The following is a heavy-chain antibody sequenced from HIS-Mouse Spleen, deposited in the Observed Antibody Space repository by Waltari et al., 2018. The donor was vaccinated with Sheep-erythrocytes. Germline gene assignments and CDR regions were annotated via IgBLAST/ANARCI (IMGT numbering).Heavy chain of an antibody. Sequence: QVQLQESGPGLVKPSETLSLTCTVSGGSISSYYWSWIRQPPGKGLEWIGYIYYSGRTNYNPSLKSRVTISVDTSKNQFSLKLSSVTAADTAVYYCARAYYDFWSGYRRSDAFDIWGQGTMVTVSS. CDR2: IYYSGRT. V-gene: IGHV4-59*08. J-gene: IGHJ3*02. D-gene: IGHD3-3*01. CDR1: GGSISSYY. CDR3: ARAYYDFWSGYRRSDAFDI.